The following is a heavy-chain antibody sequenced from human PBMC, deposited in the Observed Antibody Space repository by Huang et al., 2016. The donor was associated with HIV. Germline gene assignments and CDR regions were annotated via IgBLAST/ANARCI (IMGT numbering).Heavy chain of an antibody. Sequence: DVQLMESGGGLVKPGGSLRISCAASGFSLNYFGMNWVRQVPGRWLEWVSVISGSGKKIDYADSVKGRFTISRDNAKKSVFLQMDSLRGEDTAVYYCARESRSTVVILDAFDVWGHGTLVAVSS. CDR1: GFSLNYFG. CDR3: ARESRSTVVILDAFDV. V-gene: IGHV3-21*02. D-gene: IGHD2-21*01. CDR2: ISGSGKKI. J-gene: IGHJ3*01.